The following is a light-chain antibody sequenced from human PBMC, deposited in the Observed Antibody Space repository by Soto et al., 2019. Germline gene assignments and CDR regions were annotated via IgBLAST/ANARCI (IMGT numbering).Light chain of an antibody. CDR2: DAS. CDR3: QQYDSLPIT. Sequence: GDRVTIACRASQSIAYWLAWYQQKPGKAPKLLVYDASDLESGVPGRFSASGSGTHFSLTISGLQPDDFATYYCQQYDSLPITFGQGTRLAI. V-gene: IGKV1-5*01. CDR1: QSIAYW. J-gene: IGKJ5*01.